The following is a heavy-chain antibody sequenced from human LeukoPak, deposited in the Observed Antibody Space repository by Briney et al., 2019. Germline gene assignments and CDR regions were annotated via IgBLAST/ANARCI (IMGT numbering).Heavy chain of an antibody. CDR2: SRNRAKSYTT. CDR1: GFTFSDHY. J-gene: IGHJ4*02. Sequence: QPGGPLRLSCAASGFTFSDHYMDWLRHAPGKGLECVGRSRNRAKSYTTDYAASVRGRFTISRDDSQNSLYLQMRSLKTEYTAVYHCVRVAYTSDWHFDYWGQGTLVTVSS. D-gene: IGHD6-19*01. V-gene: IGHV3-72*01. CDR3: VRVAYTSDWHFDY.